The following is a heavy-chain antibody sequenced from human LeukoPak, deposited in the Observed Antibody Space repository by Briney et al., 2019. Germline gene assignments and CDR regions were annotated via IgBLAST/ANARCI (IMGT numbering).Heavy chain of an antibody. V-gene: IGHV3-7*01. CDR2: IKQDGSEK. Sequence: GGSLRLSCAASGFTFSSYWMSWVRQAPGKGLEWVANIKQDGSEKYYVDSVKGRFTISRDNAKNSLYLQMNCLRAEDTAVYYCARVGAAPYSAGLYYFDYWGQGTLVTVSS. D-gene: IGHD1-26*01. CDR1: GFTFSSYW. CDR3: ARVGAAPYSAGLYYFDY. J-gene: IGHJ4*02.